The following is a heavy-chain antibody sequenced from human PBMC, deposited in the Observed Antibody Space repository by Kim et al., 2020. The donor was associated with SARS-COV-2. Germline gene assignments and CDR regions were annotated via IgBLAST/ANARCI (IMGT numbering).Heavy chain of an antibody. CDR2: IYYLGST. D-gene: IGHD2-21*01. V-gene: IGHV4-59*01. CDR3: ARGMIAINP. J-gene: IGHJ1*01. Sequence: SETLSLTCTVSSGSINAFYWSWIRQHPGKGLEWFGNIYYLGSTKYNPSLEGRVTISVDTSSNQSSLKPRSVTDADTATYYCARGMIAINPWGQGTLVTVS. CDR1: SGSINAFY.